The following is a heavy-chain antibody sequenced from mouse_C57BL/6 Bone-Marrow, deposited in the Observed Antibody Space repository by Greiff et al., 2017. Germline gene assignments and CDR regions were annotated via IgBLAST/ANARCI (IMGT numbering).Heavy chain of an antibody. V-gene: IGHV1-82*01. CDR1: GYAFSSSW. D-gene: IGHD1-1*01. J-gene: IGHJ1*03. CDR3: ARGYYYGSSYDWYFDV. Sequence: VQLVESGPELVKPGASVKISCKASGYAFSSSWMNWVKQRPGKGLEWIGRIYPGDGDTNYNGKFKGKATLTADKSSSTAYMQLSSLTSEDSAVYFCARGYYYGSSYDWYFDVWGTGTTVTVSS. CDR2: IYPGDGDT.